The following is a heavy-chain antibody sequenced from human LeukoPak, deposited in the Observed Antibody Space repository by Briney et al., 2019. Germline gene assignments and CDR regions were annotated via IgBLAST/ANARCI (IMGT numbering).Heavy chain of an antibody. CDR2: IYYSGST. Sequence: SETLSLTCTVSGGSISSYYWSWIRQPPGKGLEWIGYIYYSGSTNYNPSLKSRVTISVDTSKNQFSLKLSSVTAADAAVYYCARGGLRGSGSYWFDWFDPWGQGTLVTVSS. D-gene: IGHD3-10*01. V-gene: IGHV4-59*01. CDR3: ARGGLRGSGSYWFDWFDP. J-gene: IGHJ5*02. CDR1: GGSISSYY.